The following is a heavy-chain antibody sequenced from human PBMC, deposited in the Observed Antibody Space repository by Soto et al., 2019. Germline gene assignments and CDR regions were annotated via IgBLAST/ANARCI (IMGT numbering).Heavy chain of an antibody. J-gene: IGHJ6*02. CDR2: FYPSGTT. Sequence: SETLSLTCTVSCGSISSYYWSWIRQPAGKGLEWIGRFYPSGTTNYNPSLKSRITMSVDTSKNQFSLKLNSVTAADTALYYCARATSVAGTNGQYFYHLDVWGQGTTVTVSS. CDR3: ARATSVAGTNGQYFYHLDV. CDR1: CGSISSYY. D-gene: IGHD6-19*01. V-gene: IGHV4-4*07.